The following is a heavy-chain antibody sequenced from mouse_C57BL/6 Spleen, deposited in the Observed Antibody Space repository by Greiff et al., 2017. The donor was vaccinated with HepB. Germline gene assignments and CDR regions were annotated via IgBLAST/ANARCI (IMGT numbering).Heavy chain of an antibody. Sequence: EVQLQQSGPGLVKPSQSLSLTCSVTGYSITSGYYWNWIRQFPGNKLEWMGYISYDGSNNYNPSLKNRISITRDTSKNQFFLKLNSVTTEDTATYSCAREGCGITTVGDFDYWGQGTTLTVSS. J-gene: IGHJ2*01. CDR2: ISYDGSN. CDR3: AREGCGITTVGDFDY. CDR1: GYSITSGYY. D-gene: IGHD1-1*01. V-gene: IGHV3-6*01.